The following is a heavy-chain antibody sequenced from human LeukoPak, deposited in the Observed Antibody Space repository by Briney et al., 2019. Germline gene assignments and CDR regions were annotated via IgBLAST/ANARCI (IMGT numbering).Heavy chain of an antibody. D-gene: IGHD3-16*01. J-gene: IGHJ4*02. Sequence: PGGSLRLSCAASGFTFSNYDMGWVRQAPGKGLEWVSVISAGGNNTLYADSVRGRFTISSDNSRNAVDLQMNSLRAEDTAVYYCGKRSTRLRGRGNYWGQGGLVTVSS. V-gene: IGHV3-23*01. CDR2: ISAGGNNT. CDR1: GFTFSNYD. CDR3: GKRSTRLRGRGNY.